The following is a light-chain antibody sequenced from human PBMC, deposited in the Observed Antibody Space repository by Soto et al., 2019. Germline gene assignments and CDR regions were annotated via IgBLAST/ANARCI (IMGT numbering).Light chain of an antibody. CDR3: HQYNNWPRT. V-gene: IGKV3-15*01. J-gene: IGKJ1*01. Sequence: MMSQSPLAVRASHGERATRSCRASQIVNNKLAWYQQKPGQAPSLLIYGASTRATGIPARFSGSGSGTEFTLTISSLHSEDFAVYYCHQYNNWPRTFGQGTKV. CDR1: QIVNNK. CDR2: GAS.